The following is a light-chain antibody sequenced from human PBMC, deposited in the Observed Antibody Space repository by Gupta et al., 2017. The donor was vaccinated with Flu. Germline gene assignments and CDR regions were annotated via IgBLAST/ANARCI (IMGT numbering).Light chain of an antibody. J-gene: IGKJ1*01. V-gene: IGKV4-1*01. CDR3: QQYHSIPWT. Sequence: DIVLTQSPDSLAVSLAERSTINCKSSQSVLYSPNKRNYLAWYQQKPGQPPKLLIYWASTRESGVPDRFTGSGSGTDFSLTISSLHAEDVAVYYCQQYHSIPWTFGQGTRVEIK. CDR1: QSVLYSPNKRNY. CDR2: WAS.